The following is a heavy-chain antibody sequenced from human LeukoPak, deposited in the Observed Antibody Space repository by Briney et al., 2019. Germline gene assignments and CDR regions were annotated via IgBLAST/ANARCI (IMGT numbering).Heavy chain of an antibody. D-gene: IGHD5-12*01. V-gene: IGHV4-34*01. Sequence: SETLSLTCAVYGGSFSGYYWSWIRQPPGKGLEWIGEINHSGSTNYNLSLKSRVTISVDTSKNQFSLKLSSVTAADTAVYYCARGTVYSGYDRLGPPHAFDIWGQGTMVTVSS. CDR2: INHSGST. CDR1: GGSFSGYY. J-gene: IGHJ3*02. CDR3: ARGTVYSGYDRLGPPHAFDI.